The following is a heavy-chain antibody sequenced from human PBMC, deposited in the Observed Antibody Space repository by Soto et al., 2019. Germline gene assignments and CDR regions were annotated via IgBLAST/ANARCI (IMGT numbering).Heavy chain of an antibody. Sequence: QVQLVQSGAEVKRPGSSMKVSCKASGDTLSSYAINWVRQVPGQGLEWMGGTTPIIGTVDYGQKFQGRVTISVDEPTATSYMEMSSLRSEDTAVYYCAAGDSSDTGDHWGQGTLVTVSS. CDR1: GDTLSSYA. D-gene: IGHD5-18*01. J-gene: IGHJ4*02. V-gene: IGHV1-69*01. CDR2: TTPIIGTV. CDR3: AAGDSSDTGDH.